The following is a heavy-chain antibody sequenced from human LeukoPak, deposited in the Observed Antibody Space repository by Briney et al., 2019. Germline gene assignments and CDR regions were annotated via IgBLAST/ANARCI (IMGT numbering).Heavy chain of an antibody. J-gene: IGHJ4*02. V-gene: IGHV5-51*01. CDR3: ARPPSYGDYPFY. CDR2: LYPGDYDT. D-gene: IGHD4-17*01. Sequence: GESLKISCKGSGYRLTSYWIGWVRQMPGKGLEWMGILYPGDYDTRYSPPFQGQVTISADKSISTAYLQWSSLKASDTAMYYCARPPSYGDYPFYWGQGTLVTVSS. CDR1: GYRLTSYW.